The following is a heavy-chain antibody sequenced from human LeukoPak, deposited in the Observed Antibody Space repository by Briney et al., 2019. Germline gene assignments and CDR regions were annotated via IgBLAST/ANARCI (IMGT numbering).Heavy chain of an antibody. CDR3: ARVRGVTNNWFAP. CDR2: IRNKANSYIT. Sequence: GGSLRLSCAASGFTFSDHYMDWVRQAPVKGLEWVGRIRNKANSYITEYAASVKGRFTISRDDSKNSLYLQMNSLKTEDTAVYYCARVRGVTNNWFAPWGQGTLVTVSS. CDR1: GFTFSDHY. V-gene: IGHV3-72*01. D-gene: IGHD3-10*01. J-gene: IGHJ5*02.